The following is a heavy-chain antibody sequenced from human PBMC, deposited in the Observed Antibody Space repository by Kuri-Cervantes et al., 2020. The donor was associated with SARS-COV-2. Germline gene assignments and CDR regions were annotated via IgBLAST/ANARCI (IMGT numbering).Heavy chain of an antibody. J-gene: IGHJ3*02. CDR1: GYIFTDYY. V-gene: IGHV1-2*02. Sequence: ASVKVSCKASGYIFTDYYIHWVRQAPGQGLEWVGWINSNSGGTKYAQKFQGRVTMTRDTSITTAYMELSRLGSDDTAVYYCARDSGDWSPDGFDIWGQGTMVTVSS. CDR3: ARDSGDWSPDGFDI. CDR2: INSNSGGT. D-gene: IGHD2-21*02.